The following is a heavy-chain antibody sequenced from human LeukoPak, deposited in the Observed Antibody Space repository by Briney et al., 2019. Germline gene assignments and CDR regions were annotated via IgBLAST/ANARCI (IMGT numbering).Heavy chain of an antibody. D-gene: IGHD3-10*01. CDR2: INHSGST. CDR1: GGSFSGYY. CDR3: ARHAYGSGSYYGSYYYYYMDV. Sequence: SETLSLTCAVYGGSFSGYYWSWIRPPPGKGPEWIGEINHSGSTNYNPSLKSRVTISIDTSKNQFSLKLSSVTAADTAVYYCARHAYGSGSYYGSYYYYYMDVWGKGTTVTISS. J-gene: IGHJ6*03. V-gene: IGHV4-34*01.